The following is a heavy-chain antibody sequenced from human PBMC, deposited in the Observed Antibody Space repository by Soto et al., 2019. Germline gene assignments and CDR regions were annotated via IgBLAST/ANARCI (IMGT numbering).Heavy chain of an antibody. J-gene: IGHJ4*02. D-gene: IGHD3-3*01. CDR1: GFIFSGYA. CDR3: AKDRDFWTGSGIDY. V-gene: IGHV3-23*01. CDR2: LSVSGDNT. Sequence: LRLSCAASGFIFSGYAMSWVRQAPGKGLEWVSTLSVSGDNTYYADSLKGRFTISRDTSKNTLYLQMNSLRAEDTAIYFCAKDRDFWTGSGIDYWGQGTLVTVSS.